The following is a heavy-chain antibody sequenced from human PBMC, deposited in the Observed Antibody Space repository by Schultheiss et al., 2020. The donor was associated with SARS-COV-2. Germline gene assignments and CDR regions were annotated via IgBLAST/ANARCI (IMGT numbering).Heavy chain of an antibody. CDR2: IYYSGST. CDR3: ARDNFGGNRAIDY. CDR1: GGSFSSYY. V-gene: IGHV4-59*12. J-gene: IGHJ4*02. D-gene: IGHD4-23*01. Sequence: SETLSLTCAVYGGSFSSYYWSWIRQPPGKGLEWIGYIYYSGSTNYNPSLKSRVTISVDTSKNQFSLKLSSVTAADTAFYYCARDNFGGNRAIDYWGQGTLVTVSS.